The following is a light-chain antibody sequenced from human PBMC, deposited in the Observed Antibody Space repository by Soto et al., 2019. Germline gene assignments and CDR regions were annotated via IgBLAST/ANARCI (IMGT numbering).Light chain of an antibody. J-gene: IGKJ1*01. Sequence: QMTQSPSSLSASVGDRVTITCRASQGIRSFLNWYQQKLGKAPKLLIYSTSHLQGGVPSRFSGSGSGTDFTLTISSLQPEDFATYYCQQSYNSPQTFGQGTKVEI. CDR2: STS. V-gene: IGKV1-39*01. CDR1: QGIRSF. CDR3: QQSYNSPQT.